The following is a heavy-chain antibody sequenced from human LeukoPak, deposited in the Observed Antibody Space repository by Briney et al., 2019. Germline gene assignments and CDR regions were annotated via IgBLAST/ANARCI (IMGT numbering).Heavy chain of an antibody. J-gene: IGHJ6*02. Sequence: GGSLRLSCVASGFSFNYYWKSWVRQAPGKGLEWVANIKEDGSEKYYVDSVKGRFTISRDNAKNSLSLQMDSLRVEDTAVYYCARDQYQVPYYSQYYGMDVWGQGTTVIVSS. V-gene: IGHV3-7*01. CDR1: GFSFNYYW. CDR2: IKEDGSEK. D-gene: IGHD2-2*01. CDR3: ARDQYQVPYYSQYYGMDV.